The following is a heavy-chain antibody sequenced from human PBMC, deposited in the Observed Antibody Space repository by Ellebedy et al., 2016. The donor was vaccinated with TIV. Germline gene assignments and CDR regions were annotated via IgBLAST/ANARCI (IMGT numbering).Heavy chain of an antibody. CDR2: IYSGGST. D-gene: IGHD6-19*01. Sequence: GGSLRLSXAASGFTVSNNYMNWVRQAPGKRLEWVSLIYSGGSTHYADSVKGRFTISRDNTKNTLYLQMNSLRPEDTAVYYCAGGAGWLIEHWGLGTLVTVSS. CDR3: AGGAGWLIEH. CDR1: GFTVSNNY. J-gene: IGHJ1*01. V-gene: IGHV3-53*01.